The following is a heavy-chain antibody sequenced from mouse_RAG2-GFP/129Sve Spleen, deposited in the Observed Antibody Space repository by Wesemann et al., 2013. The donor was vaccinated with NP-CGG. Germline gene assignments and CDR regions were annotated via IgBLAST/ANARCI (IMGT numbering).Heavy chain of an antibody. CDR3: ARHEKGYGSSYYAMDY. CDR2: FYPGSGSI. Sequence: VQLQQSGAGLVKPGASVKLSCKASGYTFTEYIIHWVKQRSGQGLEWIGWFYPGSGSIKYNEKFKDKATLTADKSSSTVYMELSRLTSEDSAVYFCARHEKGYGSSYYAMDYWGQGTSVTVSS. J-gene: IGHJ4*01. D-gene: IGHD1-1*01. CDR1: GYTFTEYI. V-gene: IGHV1-62-2*01.